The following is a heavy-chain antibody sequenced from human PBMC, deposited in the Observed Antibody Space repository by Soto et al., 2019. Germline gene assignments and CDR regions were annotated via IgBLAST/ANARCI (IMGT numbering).Heavy chain of an antibody. CDR3: AKSMVRGVLLLLSGSGETPFDY. V-gene: IGHV3-30*18. J-gene: IGHJ4*02. D-gene: IGHD3-10*01. Sequence: PGGSLRLSCAASGFTFSSYGMHWVRQAPGKGLEWVAVISYDGSNKYYADSVKGRFTIYRDNSKNTLYLQMNSLRAEDTAVYYCAKSMVRGVLLLLSGSGETPFDYWGQGTLVTVSS. CDR1: GFTFSSYG. CDR2: ISYDGSNK.